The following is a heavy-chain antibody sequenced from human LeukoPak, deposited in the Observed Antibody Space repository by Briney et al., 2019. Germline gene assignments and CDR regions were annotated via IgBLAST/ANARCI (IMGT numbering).Heavy chain of an antibody. V-gene: IGHV3-23*01. J-gene: IGHJ4*02. CDR2: ISGSGGST. D-gene: IGHD3-3*01. CDR1: GFTFSSYA. Sequence: GGSLRLSCAASGFTFSSYAMSWVRQAPGKGLEWVSAISGSGGSTYYADSVKGRFTISRDNSKNTPYLQMNSLRAEDTAVYYCAKWGDDFWSGYYGYWGQGTLVTVSS. CDR3: AKWGDDFWSGYYGY.